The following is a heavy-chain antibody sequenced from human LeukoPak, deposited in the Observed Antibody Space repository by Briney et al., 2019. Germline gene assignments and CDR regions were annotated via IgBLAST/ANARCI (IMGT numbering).Heavy chain of an antibody. CDR2: IIPIFGTA. CDR3: ARSRRGVTRPFDY. CDR1: GYTFTSYA. J-gene: IGHJ4*02. D-gene: IGHD3-10*01. V-gene: IGHV1-69*06. Sequence: SVKVSCKASGYTFTSYAISWVRQAPGQGLEWMGGIIPIFGTANYAQKFQGRVTITADKSTSTAYMELSSLRSEDTAVYYCARSRRGVTRPFDYWGQGTLVTVSS.